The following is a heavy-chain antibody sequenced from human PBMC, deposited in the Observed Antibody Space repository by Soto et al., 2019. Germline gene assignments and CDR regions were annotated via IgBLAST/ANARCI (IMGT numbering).Heavy chain of an antibody. Sequence: QVQLQQWGAGLLKPSETLSLTCAVYGGSFSGYYWSWIRQTPGKGLEWIGEINHSGSTNYNPSLKSRVTISVDTSKNQFSLKLSSVTAADTAVYYCARGPLYYYYYGMDVWGQGTTVTVSS. J-gene: IGHJ6*02. CDR1: GGSFSGYY. V-gene: IGHV4-34*01. CDR3: ARGPLYYYYYGMDV. CDR2: INHSGST.